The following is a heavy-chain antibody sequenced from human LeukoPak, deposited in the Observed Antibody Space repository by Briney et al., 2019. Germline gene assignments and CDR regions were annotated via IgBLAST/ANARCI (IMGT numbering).Heavy chain of an antibody. CDR3: ARGGGRNTTMVWAFDY. D-gene: IGHD5-18*01. CDR2: ISTSGGST. Sequence: GGSLRLSCAASGFTFSSYAMHWVRQAPGKGLEYVSGISTSGGSTYYADSVKGRFTISRDNSKNTLFLQMGSLRAEDMAVYYCARGGGRNTTMVWAFDYWGQGTLVTVSS. CDR1: GFTFSSYA. J-gene: IGHJ4*02. V-gene: IGHV3-64*02.